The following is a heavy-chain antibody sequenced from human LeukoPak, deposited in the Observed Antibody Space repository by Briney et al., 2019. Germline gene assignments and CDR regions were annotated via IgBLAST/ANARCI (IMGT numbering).Heavy chain of an antibody. J-gene: IGHJ5*02. Sequence: GGSLRLSCAASGFTFSTFAMIWVRQPPGKGLEWVSSIFPSGGEIHYADSVRGRFTISRDNSKSTLSLQMNSLRAEDTAVYYCAREGESHPSYGSGGGFDPWGQGTLVTVSS. CDR1: GFTFSTFA. D-gene: IGHD3-10*01. V-gene: IGHV3-23*01. CDR3: AREGESHPSYGSGGGFDP. CDR2: IFPSGGEI.